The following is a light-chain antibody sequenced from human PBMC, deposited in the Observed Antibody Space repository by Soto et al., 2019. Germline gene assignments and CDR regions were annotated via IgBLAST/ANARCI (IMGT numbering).Light chain of an antibody. CDR1: SNDVGGYNY. J-gene: IGLJ1*01. CDR3: NSYTTSSTYV. V-gene: IGLV2-14*01. Sequence: QSVLTPPSPLSGAPGQSITLSCTGTSNDVGGYNYVSWYQQHPGKAPKLMIYDVSNRPSGVSNRFSGSKSGNTASLTISGLQAEDEADYYCNSYTTSSTYVFGTGTKVTVL. CDR2: DVS.